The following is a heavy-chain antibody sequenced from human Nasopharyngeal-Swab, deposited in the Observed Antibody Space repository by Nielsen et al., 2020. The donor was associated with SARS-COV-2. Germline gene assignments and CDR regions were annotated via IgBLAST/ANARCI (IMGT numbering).Heavy chain of an antibody. CDR1: GFTFSSYG. V-gene: IGHV3-33*01. J-gene: IGHJ4*02. D-gene: IGHD5-18*01. CDR2: IWYDGSNK. Sequence: GGSLRLSCAASGFTFSSYGMHWVRQAPGKGLEWVAAIWYDGSNKYDADSVKGRFTISRDNSKNTLYLQMNSLRAEDTAVYYCARAETGYSYGYPFDYWGQGTLVTVSS. CDR3: ARAETGYSYGYPFDY.